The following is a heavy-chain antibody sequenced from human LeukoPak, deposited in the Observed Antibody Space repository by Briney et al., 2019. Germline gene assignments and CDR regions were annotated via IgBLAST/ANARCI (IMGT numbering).Heavy chain of an antibody. Sequence: QPGGSLRLSCAASGFTFSNNSMTWVRQTPGKGLEWVSGISASGDSTYYADSGKGRFTISRDNSRNTLYLQMSSLRAEDTAVYYCAKWSGFGDDWGQGTLVTVSS. J-gene: IGHJ4*02. CDR1: GFTFSNNS. CDR3: AKWSGFGDD. D-gene: IGHD3-10*01. V-gene: IGHV3-23*01. CDR2: ISASGDST.